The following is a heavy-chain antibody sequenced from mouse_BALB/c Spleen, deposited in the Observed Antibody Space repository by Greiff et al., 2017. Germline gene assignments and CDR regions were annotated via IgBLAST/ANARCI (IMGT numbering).Heavy chain of an antibody. V-gene: IGHV1-63*01. Sequence: QVQLKQSGAELVRPGTSVKISCKASGYTFTNYWLGWVKQRPGHGLEWIGDIYPGGGYTNYNEKFKGKATLTADKSSSTAYMQLSSLTSDDSAVYFCARFTTATNFDYWGQGTTLTVSS. CDR1: GYTFTNYW. D-gene: IGHD1-2*01. CDR3: ARFTTATNFDY. J-gene: IGHJ2*01. CDR2: IYPGGGYT.